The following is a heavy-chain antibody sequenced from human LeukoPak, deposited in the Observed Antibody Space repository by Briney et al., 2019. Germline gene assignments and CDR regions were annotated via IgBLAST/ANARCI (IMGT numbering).Heavy chain of an antibody. D-gene: IGHD5-12*01. Sequence: GGSLRLSCAVSGITLSNYGMSWVRQAPGKGLEWVAGIGGSGGGTNYADSVKGRFTISRDNSKNTLYLQMNSLRAEDTAVYYCAKTRDIVATNDAFDIWGQGTMVTVSS. V-gene: IGHV3-23*01. CDR1: GITLSNYG. J-gene: IGHJ3*02. CDR3: AKTRDIVATNDAFDI. CDR2: IGGSGGGT.